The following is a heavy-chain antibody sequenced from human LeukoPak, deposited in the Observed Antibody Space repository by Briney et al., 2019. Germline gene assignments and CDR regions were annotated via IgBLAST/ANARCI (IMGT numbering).Heavy chain of an antibody. CDR1: GFTFSSYA. D-gene: IGHD6-19*01. J-gene: IGHJ4*02. CDR3: AKSVAGDFDY. CDR2: ISGSGGST. V-gene: IGHV3-23*01. Sequence: PGGSLRLSCAASGFTFSSYAMSWVRQAPGKGLEWVSGISGSGGSTYYADSVKGRFSFSRDNSKNTLYLQMNSLRAEDTAVYYCAKSVAGDFDYWGQGTLVTVSS.